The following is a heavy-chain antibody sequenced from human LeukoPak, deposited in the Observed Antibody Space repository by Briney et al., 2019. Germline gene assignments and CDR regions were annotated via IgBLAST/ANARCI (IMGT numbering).Heavy chain of an antibody. CDR1: GGCLSSYY. CDR3: AGRLWRRDGYNLSAFDI. Sequence: PSETLSLTCTVSGGCLSSYYWNWIRHPPGKGLEWNGYIYYSGSTNYNPSLKSRVTISVDTSKNQFSLKLSSVTAADTAVYYCAGRLWRRDGYNLSAFDIWGQGTMVTVSS. D-gene: IGHD5-24*01. CDR2: IYYSGST. J-gene: IGHJ3*02. V-gene: IGHV4-59*01.